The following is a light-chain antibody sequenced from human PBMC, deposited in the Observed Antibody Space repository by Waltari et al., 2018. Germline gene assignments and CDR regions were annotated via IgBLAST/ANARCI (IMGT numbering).Light chain of an antibody. V-gene: IGKV1-12*01. Sequence: DIQMTQSPSSVSASVGDRVTITCRASQDITRWLAWYQQKPGKAPKLLISAASSLQSGVPSRFSGSGSGTDFTLTSSSLQPEDFATYYCQQSDSFPWAFGQGTKVEIK. CDR3: QQSDSFPWA. J-gene: IGKJ1*01. CDR2: AAS. CDR1: QDITRW.